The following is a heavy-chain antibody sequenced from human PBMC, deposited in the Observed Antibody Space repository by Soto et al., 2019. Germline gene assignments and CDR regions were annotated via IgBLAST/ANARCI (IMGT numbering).Heavy chain of an antibody. D-gene: IGHD1-20*01. V-gene: IGHV1-2*04. Sequence: ASVKVSCKASGYTFTGYYMHWVRQAPGQGLEWMGWINPNSGGTNYAQKFQGWVTMTRDTSISTAYMEPSRLRSDDTAVYYCARSLLNWNYGMDVWGQGTTVTVSS. CDR2: INPNSGGT. J-gene: IGHJ6*02. CDR1: GYTFTGYY. CDR3: ARSLLNWNYGMDV.